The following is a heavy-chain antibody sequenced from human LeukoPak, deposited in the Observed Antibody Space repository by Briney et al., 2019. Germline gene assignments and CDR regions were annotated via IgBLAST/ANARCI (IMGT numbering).Heavy chain of an antibody. J-gene: IGHJ5*02. Sequence: AGGSLRLSCAASGFTFSSYAMSWVRQMPGKGLEWMGIIYPGDSDTRYSPSFRGQVTISADKSISTAYLQWSSLKASDTAMYYCARCSMVVRNWFDPWGQGTLVTVSS. CDR3: ARCSMVVRNWFDP. V-gene: IGHV5-51*01. CDR1: GFTFSSYA. CDR2: IYPGDSDT. D-gene: IGHD2-2*01.